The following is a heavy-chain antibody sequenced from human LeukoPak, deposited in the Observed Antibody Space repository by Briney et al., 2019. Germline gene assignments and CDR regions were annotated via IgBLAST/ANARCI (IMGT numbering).Heavy chain of an antibody. CDR3: ARGRYCGGDCYSYYYMDV. V-gene: IGHV1-2*02. Sequence: GASVKVSCKASGYTFTGYYMHWVRQAPGQGLEWMGWINPNSGGTNYAQKFQGRVTMTRDTSISTAYMELSRLRSDDTAVYYCARGRYCGGDCYSYYYMDVWGKGTTVTVSS. CDR1: GYTFTGYY. J-gene: IGHJ6*03. D-gene: IGHD2-21*01. CDR2: INPNSGGT.